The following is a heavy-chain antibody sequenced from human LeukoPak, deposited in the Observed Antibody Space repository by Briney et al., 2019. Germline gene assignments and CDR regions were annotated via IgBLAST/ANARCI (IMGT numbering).Heavy chain of an antibody. CDR2: IYTSGTT. V-gene: IGHV4-4*07. CDR1: GGSISSYY. J-gene: IGHJ6*03. Sequence: SETLSLTCTVSGGSISSYYWSWIRQPAGKGLEWIGRIYTSGTTHYNPSLKSRVTISVDTSKNQFSLKLSSVTAADTAVYYCARETIAAAAFYYYYYMDVWGKGTTVTVSS. D-gene: IGHD6-13*01. CDR3: ARETIAAAAFYYYYYMDV.